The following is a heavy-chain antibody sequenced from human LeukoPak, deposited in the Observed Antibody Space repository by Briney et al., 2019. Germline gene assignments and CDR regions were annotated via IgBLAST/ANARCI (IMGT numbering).Heavy chain of an antibody. V-gene: IGHV4-59*08. D-gene: IGHD3-9*01. CDR1: GGSISSYY. CDR3: ARQRYDILTGYYLDY. CDR2: IYYSGST. Sequence: PSETLSLTCTVSGGSISSYYWSWIRQPPGKGLEWSGYIYYSGSTNYNPSLKSRVTISVDTSKNQFSLKLSSVTAADTAVYYCARQRYDILTGYYLDYWGQGTLVTVSS. J-gene: IGHJ4*02.